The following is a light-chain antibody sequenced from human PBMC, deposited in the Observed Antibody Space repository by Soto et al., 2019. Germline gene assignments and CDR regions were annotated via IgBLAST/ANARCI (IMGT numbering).Light chain of an antibody. CDR3: QQYYSWPPLT. Sequence: EIVLTQSPATLSLSPGERATLSCRASQSVSSYLAWYQKKPGQAPRLLIYDASNRATGIPARFSGSGSGTEFTLTISSLQSEDFAVYFCQQYYSWPPLTFGGGTKVDIK. CDR2: DAS. CDR1: QSVSSY. J-gene: IGKJ4*01. V-gene: IGKV3-11*01.